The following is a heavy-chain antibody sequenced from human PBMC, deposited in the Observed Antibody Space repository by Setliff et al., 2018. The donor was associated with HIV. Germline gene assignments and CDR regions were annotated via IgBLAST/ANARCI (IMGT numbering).Heavy chain of an antibody. CDR2: IYYSGST. CDR1: GGSISSSSYY. V-gene: IGHV4-39*07. Sequence: SETLSLTCTVSGGSISSSSYYWGWIRQPTEKGLEWIGSIYYSGSTYYNPSLKSRVTISVDTSKNQFSLNLTSVTAADTAVYYCAQLTPRTPYFYGMDVWGPGTTFTVSS. J-gene: IGHJ6*02. CDR3: AQLTPRTPYFYGMDV.